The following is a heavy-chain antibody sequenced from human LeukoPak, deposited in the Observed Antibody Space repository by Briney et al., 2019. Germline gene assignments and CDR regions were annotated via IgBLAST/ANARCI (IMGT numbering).Heavy chain of an antibody. V-gene: IGHV3-11*04. D-gene: IGHD3-10*01. J-gene: IGHJ4*02. Sequence: GGSLRLSCAASGFTFRDYYMSWIRQAPGKRLEWVSYISSSGSTINYADSVKGRFTISRDNAKTSLYLQMNSLRAEDTAVYYCARAPEYHYRSREGYFDYWRQGTLVTVSP. CDR2: ISSSGSTI. CDR3: ARAPEYHYRSREGYFDY. CDR1: GFTFRDYY.